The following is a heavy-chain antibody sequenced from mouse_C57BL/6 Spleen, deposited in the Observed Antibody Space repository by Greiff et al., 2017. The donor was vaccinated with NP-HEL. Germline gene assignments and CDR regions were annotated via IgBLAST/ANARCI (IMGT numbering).Heavy chain of an antibody. CDR3: AREQRDGNYSYWYFDV. V-gene: IGHV5-4*01. CDR2: ISDGGSYT. Sequence: EVQRVESGGGLVKPGGSLKLSCAASGFTFSSYAMSWVRQTPEKRLEWVATISDGGSYTYYPDNVKGRFTISRDNAKNNLYLQMSHLKSEDTAMYYCAREQRDGNYSYWYFDVWGTGTTVTVSS. CDR1: GFTFSSYA. D-gene: IGHD2-1*01. J-gene: IGHJ1*03.